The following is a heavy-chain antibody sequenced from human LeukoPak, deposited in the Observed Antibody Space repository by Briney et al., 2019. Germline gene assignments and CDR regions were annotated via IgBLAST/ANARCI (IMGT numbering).Heavy chain of an antibody. CDR1: GGSFSGYY. CDR3: ARDLGGYSYGSLDV. D-gene: IGHD5-18*01. CDR2: INHSGST. Sequence: PSETLSLTCAVYGGSFSGYYWSWIRQPPGKGLEWIGEINHSGSTNYNPSLKSRVTISVDTSKNQFSLKLSSVTAADTAVYYCARDLGGYSYGSLDVWGQGTTVTVSS. V-gene: IGHV4-34*01. J-gene: IGHJ6*02.